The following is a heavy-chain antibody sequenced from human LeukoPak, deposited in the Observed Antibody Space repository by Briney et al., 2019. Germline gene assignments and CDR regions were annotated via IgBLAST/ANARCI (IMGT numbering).Heavy chain of an antibody. Sequence: QPGGSLRLSCAASGFTFSSYEMNWVRQAPGKGLEWVSYISSSGSTIYYADSVKGRFTISRDNAKNTLYVQMNSLRAEDTAVYYCARDLRRGGPFDYWGQGTLVTVSS. D-gene: IGHD3-16*01. CDR2: ISSSGSTI. CDR1: GFTFSSYE. V-gene: IGHV3-48*03. CDR3: ARDLRRGGPFDY. J-gene: IGHJ4*02.